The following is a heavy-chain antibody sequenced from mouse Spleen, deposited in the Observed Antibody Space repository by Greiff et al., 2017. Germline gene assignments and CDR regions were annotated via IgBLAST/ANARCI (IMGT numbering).Heavy chain of an antibody. Sequence: QVQLQQPGAELVRPGSSVKLSCKASGYTFTSYWMDWVKQRPGQGLEWIGNIYPSDSETHYNQKFKDKATLTVDKSSSTAYMQLSSLTSEDSAVYYCAREGYGSSYYWYFDVWGAGTTVTVSS. CDR3: AREGYGSSYYWYFDV. CDR2: IYPSDSET. D-gene: IGHD1-1*01. J-gene: IGHJ1*01. CDR1: GYTFTSYW. V-gene: IGHV1-61*01.